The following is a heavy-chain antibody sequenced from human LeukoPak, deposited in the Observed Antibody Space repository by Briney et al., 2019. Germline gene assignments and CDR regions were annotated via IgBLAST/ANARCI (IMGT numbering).Heavy chain of an antibody. CDR1: GGSISSSSYY. V-gene: IGHV4-39*07. CDR2: ISYGGST. Sequence: SETLSLTCIVSGGSISSSSYYWGWIRQPPGKGLEWIGYISYGGSTYYNPSLKSRVTISVDTSKNQFSLKLSSVTAADTAVYYCARGSPYDFWSGYFIGVWFDPWGQGTLVTVSS. J-gene: IGHJ5*02. CDR3: ARGSPYDFWSGYFIGVWFDP. D-gene: IGHD3-3*01.